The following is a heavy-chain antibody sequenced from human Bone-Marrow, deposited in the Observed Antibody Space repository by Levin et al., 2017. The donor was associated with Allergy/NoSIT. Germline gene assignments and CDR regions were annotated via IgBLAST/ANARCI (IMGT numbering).Heavy chain of an antibody. CDR3: AGSSSGTGHFDS. V-gene: IGHV1-69*06. D-gene: IGHD3/OR15-3a*01. CDR2: IVPIFGTT. CDR1: GGIFSTYV. J-gene: IGHJ4*02. Sequence: ASVKVSCKASGGIFSTYVISWVRQAPGQGLEWVGGIVPIFGTTHNAQKLQGRITITADKSTCTAYMELRGLGSEDTAVYYCAGSSSGTGHFDSWGQGTLVTVSS.